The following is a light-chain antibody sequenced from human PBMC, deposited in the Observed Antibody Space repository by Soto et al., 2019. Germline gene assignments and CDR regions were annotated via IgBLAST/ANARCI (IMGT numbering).Light chain of an antibody. CDR1: QSIRSSY. CDR2: GAS. CDR3: QQREHWPPIT. V-gene: IGKV3D-20*02. J-gene: IGKJ5*01. Sequence: EIVLTQSPGTLSLSPGERATLSCRASQSIRSSYLTWYQQKPGQAPRLLIYGASSRATGIPDRFSGSGSGTDFTLTISRLEPEDFAVYYCQQREHWPPITFGQGTRLEIK.